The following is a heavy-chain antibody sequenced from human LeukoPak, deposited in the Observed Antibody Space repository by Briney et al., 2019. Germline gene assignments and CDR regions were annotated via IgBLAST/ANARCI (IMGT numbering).Heavy chain of an antibody. D-gene: IGHD6-19*01. J-gene: IGHJ4*02. CDR1: GFTFSSYG. CDR3: AKVKRGKNQWLLPKATDY. V-gene: IGHV3-33*06. CDR2: IWYDGSNK. Sequence: PGGSLRLSCAASGFTFSSYGMHWVRQAPGKGLEWVAVIWYDGSNKYYADSVKGRFTISRDNSKNTLYLQMNSLRAEDTAVYYCAKVKRGKNQWLLPKATDYWGQGTLVTVSS.